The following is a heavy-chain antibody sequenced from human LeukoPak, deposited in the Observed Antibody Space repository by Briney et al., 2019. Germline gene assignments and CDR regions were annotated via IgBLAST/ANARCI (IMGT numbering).Heavy chain of an antibody. CDR1: GFTFSSYS. CDR3: ARGGEAAAGLGY. D-gene: IGHD6-13*01. Sequence: GGSLRLSCAASGFTFSSYSMNWVRQAPGKGLEWVSSIGSSSSYIYYADSVKGRFTISRDNAKNSLYLQMNSLRAEDTAVYYCARGGEAAAGLGYWGQGTLVTVSS. CDR2: IGSSSSYI. J-gene: IGHJ4*02. V-gene: IGHV3-21*01.